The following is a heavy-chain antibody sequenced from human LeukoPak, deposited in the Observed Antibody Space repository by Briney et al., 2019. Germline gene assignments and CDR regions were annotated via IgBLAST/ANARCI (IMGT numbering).Heavy chain of an antibody. V-gene: IGHV4-39*01. J-gene: IGHJ4*02. CDR1: GGSIRTTSSY. Sequence: SETLSLTCTVSGGSIRTTSSYWGWIRQPPGKGLEWIGSIFYSGYTYSNSSLESRVTMSVDTSKNQFSLKLNSVTAADTAIYYCARHFAGHTRNLDYWGQGTLVTVSS. CDR2: IFYSGYT. CDR3: ARHFAGHTRNLDY.